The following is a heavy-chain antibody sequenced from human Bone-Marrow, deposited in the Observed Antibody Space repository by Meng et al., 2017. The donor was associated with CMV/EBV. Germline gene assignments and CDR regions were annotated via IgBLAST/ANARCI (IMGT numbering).Heavy chain of an antibody. J-gene: IGHJ4*02. CDR2: INPSGGST. V-gene: IGHV1-46*01. Sequence: ASVKVSCKPSGYMFTSYHMHWVRQAPGQGLEWMGIINPSGGSTNYAQKFQGRVTMTRDTSTSTVYMELSSLRSYDTAVYYCAGALWSGYYISRWGQGKLVTVSS. D-gene: IGHD3-3*01. CDR3: AGALWSGYYISR. CDR1: GYMFTSYH.